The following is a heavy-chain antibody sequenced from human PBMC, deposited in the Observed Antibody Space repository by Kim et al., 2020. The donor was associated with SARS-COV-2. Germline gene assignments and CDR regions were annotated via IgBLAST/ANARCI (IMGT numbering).Heavy chain of an antibody. Sequence: SETQSLTCTVSSGSISSYFWTWMRQPPGKGLEWIGYVYYTGITNYNPSLKSRVTISLDTSKNQFSLKLSSVTAADTAVYYCATGRIYSANEDWGQGTLVTVSA. J-gene: IGHJ4*02. V-gene: IGHV4-59*08. D-gene: IGHD3-10*01. CDR1: SGSISSYF. CDR3: ATGRIYSANED. CDR2: VYYTGIT.